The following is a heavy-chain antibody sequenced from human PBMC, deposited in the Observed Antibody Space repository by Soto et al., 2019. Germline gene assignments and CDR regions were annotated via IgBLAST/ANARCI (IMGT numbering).Heavy chain of an antibody. CDR1: GGSVSNASFY. CDR2: IFYTGVT. V-gene: IGHV4-61*03. CDR3: VRVLDSSWYADL. J-gene: IGHJ2*01. Sequence: QVQLQESGPGLVKPSETLSLTCSVSGGSVSNASFYWTWNRQAPGTGLEYIGYIFYTGVTNYNPSLSSRVTISLDTSKNHFSLKLNSMTAADTAVYYCVRVLDSSWYADLWGRGTLVTVSS. D-gene: IGHD3-22*01.